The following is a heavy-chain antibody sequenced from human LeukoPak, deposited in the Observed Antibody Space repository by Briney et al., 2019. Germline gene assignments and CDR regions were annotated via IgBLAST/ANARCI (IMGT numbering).Heavy chain of an antibody. CDR2: SNWNGASK. CDR3: VRDAGGVFDY. V-gene: IGHV3-20*04. J-gene: IGHJ4*02. CDR1: GFTFYDYG. Sequence: GGSLRFSCAASGFTFYDYGMSWVRQAPGKGLEWVSGSNWNGASKGYADSVKGRFTISRDNAKKSVYLQMNSLRAEDTALYYCVRDAGGVFDYWGQGTLVTVSS. D-gene: IGHD3-10*01.